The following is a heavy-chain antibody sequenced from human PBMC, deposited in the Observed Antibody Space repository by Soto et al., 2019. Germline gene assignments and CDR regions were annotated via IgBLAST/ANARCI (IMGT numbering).Heavy chain of an antibody. CDR2: INPHGGST. CDR1: RDTFTSYY. V-gene: IGHV1-46*01. CDR3: ARSSGGNFGIIIEGTNWSAP. D-gene: IGHD1-26*01. Sequence: ASVKVSCKAPRDTFTSYYINWVRQAPGQGLEWMGAINPHGGSTAYAQKFKGRVTLTRDTSASTVYMEVSSLTSEDTAMYYCARSSGGNFGIIIEGTNWSAPWGQGTLVTVSS. J-gene: IGHJ5*02.